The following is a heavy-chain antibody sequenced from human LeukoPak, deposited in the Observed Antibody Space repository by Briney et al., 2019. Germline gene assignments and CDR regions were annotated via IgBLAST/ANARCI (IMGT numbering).Heavy chain of an antibody. CDR2: INHSGST. D-gene: IGHD3-22*01. CDR3: AREPRTNPYYYDSSGYTDAFDI. CDR1: GVSFSGYY. V-gene: IGHV4-34*01. Sequence: TSETLSLTCAVYGVSFSGYYWSWIRQPPGKGLEWIGEINHSGSTNYNPSLKSRVTISVDTSKNQFSLKLSSVTAADTAVYYCAREPRTNPYYYDSSGYTDAFDIWGQGTMVTVSS. J-gene: IGHJ3*02.